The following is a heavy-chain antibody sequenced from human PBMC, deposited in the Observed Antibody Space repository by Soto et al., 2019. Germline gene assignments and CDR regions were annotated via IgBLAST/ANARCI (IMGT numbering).Heavy chain of an antibody. CDR1: GFTVSSNY. V-gene: IGHV3-53*02. Sequence: EVQLVETGGGLIQPGGSLRLSCAASGFTVSSNYMSWVRQAPGKGLEWVSVIYSGGSTYYADSVKGRFTISRDNSKNTVYLQMNSLRAEDTAVYYCAREGYCTNGVCSLVDWGQGTLVTVSS. J-gene: IGHJ4*02. D-gene: IGHD2-8*01. CDR3: AREGYCTNGVCSLVD. CDR2: IYSGGST.